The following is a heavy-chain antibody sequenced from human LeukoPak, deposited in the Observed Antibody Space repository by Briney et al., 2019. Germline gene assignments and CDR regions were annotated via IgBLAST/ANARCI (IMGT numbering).Heavy chain of an antibody. CDR3: AREGVAAAGELDY. CDR1: GGSIGNYY. Sequence: SETLSLTCTVSGGSIGNYYWSWIRQPPGKGLEWIGYIYYSGSTNYNPSLKRRVTISLDTSKNQFSMNLISVTAADTAVYYCAREGVAAAGELDYWGQGTLVTVSS. J-gene: IGHJ4*02. CDR2: IYYSGST. D-gene: IGHD6-13*01. V-gene: IGHV4-59*01.